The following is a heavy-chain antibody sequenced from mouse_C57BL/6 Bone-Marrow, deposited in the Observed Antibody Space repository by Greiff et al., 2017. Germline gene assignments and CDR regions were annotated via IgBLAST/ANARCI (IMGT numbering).Heavy chain of an antibody. CDR2: IYPGSGST. CDR3: ADFPHYCGSCSFAY. D-gene: IGHD1-1*01. V-gene: IGHV1-55*01. CDR1: GYTFTSYC. J-gene: IGHJ3*01. Sequence: QVQLQQPGAELVKPGASVKMSCKASGYTFTSYCITWVKQRPGQGLEWIGDIYPGSGSTNYNEKFKSKATLTVDTSSSTAYMQLSSLTTEDSAVYYDADFPHYCGSCSFAYWGQGTLVTVSA.